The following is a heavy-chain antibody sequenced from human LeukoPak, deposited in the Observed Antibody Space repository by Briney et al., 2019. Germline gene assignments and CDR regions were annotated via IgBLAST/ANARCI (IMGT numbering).Heavy chain of an antibody. CDR3: ARGEYSNYNYYYGMDV. J-gene: IGHJ6*02. D-gene: IGHD4-11*01. Sequence: GASVKVSCKASGYTFTSYDINWVRQATGQGLEWMGWMNPNSGSTGYAQKFQGRVTMTRNTSISTAYMELSSLRSEDTAVYYCARGEYSNYNYYYGMDVWGQGTTVTVSS. V-gene: IGHV1-8*01. CDR1: GYTFTSYD. CDR2: MNPNSGST.